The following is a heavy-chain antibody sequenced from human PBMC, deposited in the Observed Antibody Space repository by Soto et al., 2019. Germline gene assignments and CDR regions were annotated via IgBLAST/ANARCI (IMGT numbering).Heavy chain of an antibody. CDR2: IDPSGGST. CDR3: ARSPYSSGYYYAIDY. J-gene: IGHJ4*02. Sequence: ASVKVSCKASGYTLIMYYIHWMRQAPGQGLEWMGLIDPSGGSTTYAQKFQGRVTMTRDTSTSTVYMDLSSLKSEDTAVYYCARSPYSSGYYYAIDYWGQGTQVTVSS. D-gene: IGHD3-22*01. CDR1: GYTLIMYY. V-gene: IGHV1-46*01.